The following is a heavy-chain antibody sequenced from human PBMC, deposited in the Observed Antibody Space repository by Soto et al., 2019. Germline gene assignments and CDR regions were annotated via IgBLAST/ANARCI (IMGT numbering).Heavy chain of an antibody. CDR1: GDTFRNHT. Sequence: QVQLVQSGAEVKKPGSSVKVSCKASGDTFRNHTISWVLQAPGQGLEWMGRLIPILGVANYAQKFQGRVTITADTSTTTAYMELSSLRSADTAVYYCARVAEMGTVTEGYYYYMDVWGRGTTVTVSS. V-gene: IGHV1-69*04. CDR3: ARVAEMGTVTEGYYYYMDV. J-gene: IGHJ6*03. CDR2: LIPILGVA. D-gene: IGHD4-17*01.